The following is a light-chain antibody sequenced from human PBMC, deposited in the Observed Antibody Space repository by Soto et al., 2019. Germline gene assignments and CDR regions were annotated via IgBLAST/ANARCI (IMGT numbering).Light chain of an antibody. CDR2: DAS. V-gene: IGKV3-20*01. Sequence: VVTQSPVTLSLSPGERATLSCRASQRVGGNYLAWYQQKRCQSPSLLIYDASSRATDIPDRFSGSGSGTDFTLTITKVEPEDFAVYYCQQYGSRTWTFGQGTKLEMK. J-gene: IGKJ1*01. CDR3: QQYGSRTWT. CDR1: QRVGGNY.